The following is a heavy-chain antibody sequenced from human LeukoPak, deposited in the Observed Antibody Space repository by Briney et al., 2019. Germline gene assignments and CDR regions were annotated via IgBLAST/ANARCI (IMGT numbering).Heavy chain of an antibody. D-gene: IGHD3-16*02. CDR1: GFSFSSYD. CDR2: IWYDGSNK. J-gene: IGHJ4*02. CDR3: ARDLGYPDY. V-gene: IGHV3-33*01. Sequence: PGGSLRLSCAASGFSFSSYDMHWVRQAPGKGLEWVAVIWYDGSNKYHADSVKGRFTISRDNSKNTLYLQMNSLRAEGTAVYYCARDLGYPDYWGQGTLVAVSS.